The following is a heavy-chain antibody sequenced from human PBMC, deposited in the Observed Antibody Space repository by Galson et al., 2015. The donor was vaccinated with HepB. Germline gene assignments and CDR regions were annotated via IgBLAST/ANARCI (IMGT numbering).Heavy chain of an antibody. V-gene: IGHV3-33*01. D-gene: IGHD2-21*02. CDR1: AFTFNSYG. CDR2: TWYDGSKK. J-gene: IGHJ1*01. Sequence: SLRLSCAASAFTFNSYGMHWVRQAPGKGLEWVAVTWYDGSKKYYADSVKGRFTISRDDAKNSLYLQMDSLRPEDTAVYYCARVPTDASYCGGDCYPLEYFQHWGQGTLVNVNS. CDR3: ARVPTDASYCGGDCYPLEYFQH.